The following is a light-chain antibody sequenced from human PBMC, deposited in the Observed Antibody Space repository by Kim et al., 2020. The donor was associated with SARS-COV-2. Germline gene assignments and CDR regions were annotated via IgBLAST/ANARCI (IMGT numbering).Light chain of an antibody. V-gene: IGKV3-15*01. Sequence: EIVMTQSPATLSVSPGERATLSCRASQSVSSNLAWYQQKPGQAPRLLIYGASTRATGIPARFSGSGSGTEFTLTISSLQSEDFAVYYCQQYNNSPYTFGQGTKLEI. CDR3: QQYNNSPYT. CDR2: GAS. CDR1: QSVSSN. J-gene: IGKJ2*01.